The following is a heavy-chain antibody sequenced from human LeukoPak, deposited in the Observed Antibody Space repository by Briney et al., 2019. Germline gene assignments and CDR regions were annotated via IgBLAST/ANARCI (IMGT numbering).Heavy chain of an antibody. CDR2: ISSSSSYI. CDR3: ARDFGYELDY. Sequence: PGGSLRLSCVTSGFTFNNHAISWVRQAPGKGLEWVSSISSSSSYIYYADSVKGRFTISRDNAKNSLYLQMNSLRAEDTAVYYCARDFGYELDYWGQGTLVTVSS. J-gene: IGHJ4*02. V-gene: IGHV3-21*01. CDR1: GFTFNNHA. D-gene: IGHD5-12*01.